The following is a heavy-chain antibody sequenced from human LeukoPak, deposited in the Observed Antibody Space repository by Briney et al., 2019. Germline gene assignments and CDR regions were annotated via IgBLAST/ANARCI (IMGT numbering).Heavy chain of an antibody. V-gene: IGHV4-4*07. Sequence: SETLSLTCSVSGDSISGYYWSWIRQPAGKGLEWIGRIYTSGSTNYNPSLKSRVTMSVDTSKNQFSLKLSSVTAADTAVYYCARESGNYQRNEVFAYDYWCQGTLVTVSS. CDR1: GDSISGYY. CDR2: IYTSGST. J-gene: IGHJ4*02. D-gene: IGHD1-26*01. CDR3: ARESGNYQRNEVFAYDY.